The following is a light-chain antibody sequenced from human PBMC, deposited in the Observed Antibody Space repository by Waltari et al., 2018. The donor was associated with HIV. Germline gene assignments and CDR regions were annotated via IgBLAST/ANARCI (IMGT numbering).Light chain of an antibody. CDR1: QSVNSN. J-gene: IGKJ2*01. CDR3: QQYNKWPYT. V-gene: IGKV3-15*01. Sequence: EIVLTQSPATLSVSPGARATLSCRASQSVNSNLAWYQQKRGQAPGLLIYGASTSATGVAARFSGSGSGTEFTLTISSLQSEDFAVYYCQQYNKWPYTFGQGTKLEVK. CDR2: GAS.